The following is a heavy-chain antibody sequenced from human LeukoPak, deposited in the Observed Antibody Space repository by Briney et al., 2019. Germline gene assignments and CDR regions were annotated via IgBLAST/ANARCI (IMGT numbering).Heavy chain of an antibody. CDR3: ATLTGAFDY. V-gene: IGHV4-39*01. J-gene: IGHJ4*02. Sequence: SETLSLTCTVSGGSISSNTYYWGWIRRPPGKGLEWIGNIHYSGSTYYNPSLKSRVTISVDTSKNQFSLNLSSLTAADTAVYYCATLTGAFDYWGQGTLVTVSS. CDR1: GGSISSNTYY. CDR2: IHYSGST. D-gene: IGHD1-20*01.